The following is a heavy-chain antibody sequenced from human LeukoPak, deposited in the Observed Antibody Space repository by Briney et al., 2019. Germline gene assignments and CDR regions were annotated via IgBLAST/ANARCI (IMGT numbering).Heavy chain of an antibody. Sequence: GGSLRLSCAASGFNFRGSGMHWVRQAPGKGLEWVTFIQYDASQIYYADSVKGRFTISRDNSKNTVYLQMNSLRTEDTAVYYCAELGITMIGGVWGKGTTVTISS. CDR2: IQYDASQI. D-gene: IGHD3-10*02. CDR1: GFNFRGSG. CDR3: AELGITMIGGV. J-gene: IGHJ6*04. V-gene: IGHV3-30*02.